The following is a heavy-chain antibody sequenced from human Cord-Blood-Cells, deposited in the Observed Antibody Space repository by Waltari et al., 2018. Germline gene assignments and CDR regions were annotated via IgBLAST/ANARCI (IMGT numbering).Heavy chain of an antibody. D-gene: IGHD1-26*01. CDR3: AREFYSGSYYFDY. Sequence: EVQLVESGGGLIQPGGSLSFSGAASGFTVSGNYMSCVRQAPGKGLEWVSVIYSGGSTYYADSVKGQFTISRDNSKNTLYLQMNSLRAEDTAVYYCAREFYSGSYYFDYWGQGTLVTVSS. CDR1: GFTVSGNY. CDR2: IYSGGST. V-gene: IGHV3-53*01. J-gene: IGHJ4*02.